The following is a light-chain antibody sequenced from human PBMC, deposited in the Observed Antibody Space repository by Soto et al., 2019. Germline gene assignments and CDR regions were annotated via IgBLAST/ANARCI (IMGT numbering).Light chain of an antibody. J-gene: IGKJ3*01. CDR1: QSVSRN. CDR2: GAS. Sequence: EIVMTQSPATLSVSPGARATLSCRASQSVSRNLAWYQQKPGQAPRLLIYGASTRATGIPARFSGSGSGTEFTLTISSLQSEDFAVYYCQQYNNWPLTFGPGTKVDIK. CDR3: QQYNNWPLT. V-gene: IGKV3-15*01.